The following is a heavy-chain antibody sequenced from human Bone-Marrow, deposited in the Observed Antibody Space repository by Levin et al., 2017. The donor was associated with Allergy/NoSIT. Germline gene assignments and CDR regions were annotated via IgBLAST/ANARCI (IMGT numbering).Heavy chain of an antibody. CDR1: GFSISDYA. V-gene: IGHV3-30*18. D-gene: IGHD2-2*01. CDR2: ISLDGSNK. CDR3: TKDRYCPSPRCPVDY. Sequence: SCETSGFSISDYAMHWVRQAPGKGLEWVAVISLDGSNKYYADSVKGRFTISRDTSKNTLYLQMNSLRVEDTAIYYCTKDRYCPSPRCPVDYWGQGTLVTVSS. J-gene: IGHJ4*02.